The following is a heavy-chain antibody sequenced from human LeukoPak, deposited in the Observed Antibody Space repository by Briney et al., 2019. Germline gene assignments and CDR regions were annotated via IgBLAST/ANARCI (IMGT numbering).Heavy chain of an antibody. J-gene: IGHJ4*02. D-gene: IGHD3-22*01. V-gene: IGHV1-18*01. CDR1: GYTFTSYG. Sequence: ASVKVSCKASGYTFTSYGISWVRQAPGQGLEWMGWISAYNGNINYAQKLQGRVTMTTDTSTSTAYMELRSLRSDDTAVYYCARVPHYYDSSGYGAFDYWGQGTLVTVSS. CDR2: ISAYNGNI. CDR3: ARVPHYYDSSGYGAFDY.